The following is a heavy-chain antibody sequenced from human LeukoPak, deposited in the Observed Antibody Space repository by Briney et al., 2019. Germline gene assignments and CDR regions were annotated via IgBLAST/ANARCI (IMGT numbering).Heavy chain of an antibody. J-gene: IGHJ4*02. CDR3: ARQFSLYYDSSGYYSEDY. Sequence: GESLKISCKGSGYSFTSYWIGWVRQMPGKGLEWMGIIYPGDSDTRYSPSFQGQVTISADKSISTAYLQWSSLKASDTAMYYCARQFSLYYDSSGYYSEDYWGQGTLVTVPS. V-gene: IGHV5-51*01. D-gene: IGHD3-22*01. CDR1: GYSFTSYW. CDR2: IYPGDSDT.